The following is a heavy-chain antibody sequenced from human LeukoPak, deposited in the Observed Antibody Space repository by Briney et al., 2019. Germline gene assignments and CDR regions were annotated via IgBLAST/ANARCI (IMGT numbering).Heavy chain of an antibody. Sequence: SETLSLTCAVYGGSFSGYYWSWIRQPPGKGLEWIGEINHSGSTNYNPSLKSRFTISVDTSKNQFSLKLSSVTAADTAVYYCARMDIVVVPAATHSSYNWFDPWGQGTLVTVSS. V-gene: IGHV4-34*01. CDR2: INHSGST. D-gene: IGHD2-2*03. J-gene: IGHJ5*02. CDR3: ARMDIVVVPAATHSSYNWFDP. CDR1: GGSFSGYY.